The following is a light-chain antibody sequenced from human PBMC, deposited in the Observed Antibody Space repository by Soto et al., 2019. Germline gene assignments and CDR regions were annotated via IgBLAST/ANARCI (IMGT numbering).Light chain of an antibody. J-gene: IGKJ5*01. V-gene: IGKV3-11*01. CDR1: QSVSSY. CDR3: QQRSNWPPIT. Sequence: EIVLTQSPATLALSPRQSPALXWRASQSVSSYLAWYQQKPGQAPRLLIYDASNRATGIPARFSGSGSGTDFTLTISSLEPEDFAVYYCQQRSNWPPITFGQGTRLENK. CDR2: DAS.